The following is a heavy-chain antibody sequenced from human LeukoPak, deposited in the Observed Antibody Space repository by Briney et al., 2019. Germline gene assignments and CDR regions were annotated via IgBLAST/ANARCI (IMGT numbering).Heavy chain of an antibody. V-gene: IGHV3-7*01. Sequence: PGGSLRLSCAASGFTFSSYSMNWVRQAPGKGLEWVANIKQDGSEKYYVDSVKGRFTISRDNAKNSLYLQMNSLRAEDTAVYYCARVPRIDYCSSTSCPRGWYFDLWGRGTLVTVSS. CDR2: IKQDGSEK. J-gene: IGHJ2*01. D-gene: IGHD2-2*01. CDR1: GFTFSSYS. CDR3: ARVPRIDYCSSTSCPRGWYFDL.